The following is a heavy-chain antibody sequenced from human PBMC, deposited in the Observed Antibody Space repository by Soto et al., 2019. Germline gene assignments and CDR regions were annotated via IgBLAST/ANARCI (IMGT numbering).Heavy chain of an antibody. CDR2: IYPSGST. CDR3: ARGRYCSGGSCYGDAFDI. D-gene: IGHD2-15*01. J-gene: IGHJ3*02. V-gene: IGHV4-30-2*01. Sequence: PSETLSLSCAVSGGSISNGGYSWSWIRQPPGKGLEWIGYIYPSGSTYYNPSLKSRVTISVDRSKNQFSLKLSSVTAADTAVYYCARGRYCSGGSCYGDAFDIWGQRTMGTGSS. CDR1: GGSISNGGYS.